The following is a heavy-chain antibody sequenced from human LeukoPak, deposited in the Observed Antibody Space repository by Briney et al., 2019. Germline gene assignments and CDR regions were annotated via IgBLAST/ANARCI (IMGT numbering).Heavy chain of an antibody. D-gene: IGHD2-2*01. Sequence: SETLSLTCTVSGGSISSGGYYWSWIRQPPGKGLEWIGYIYHSGSTYYNPSLKSRVTISVDRSKNQFSLKLSSVTAADTAVYYCARGNCSSTSCYEDYWGQGTLVTVSS. CDR2: IYHSGST. CDR3: ARGNCSSTSCYEDY. J-gene: IGHJ4*02. CDR1: GGSISSGGYY. V-gene: IGHV4-30-2*01.